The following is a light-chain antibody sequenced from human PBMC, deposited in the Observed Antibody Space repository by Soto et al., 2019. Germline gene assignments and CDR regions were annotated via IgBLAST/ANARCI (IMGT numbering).Light chain of an antibody. J-gene: IGLJ3*02. V-gene: IGLV2-14*01. CDR1: SSDVGGYNY. CDR3: SSYTSSSTRV. Sequence: QSVLTQPASVSGSPGQSITISCTGTSSDVGGYNYVSWYQQHPGKAPKLMIYEVSNRPSGVSNRFSGSKSGNTASLTISGLGAEDEADYYCSSYTSSSTRVFGGGTKVTVL. CDR2: EVS.